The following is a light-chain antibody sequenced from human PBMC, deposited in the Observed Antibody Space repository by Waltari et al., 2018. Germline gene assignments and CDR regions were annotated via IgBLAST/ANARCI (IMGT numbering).Light chain of an antibody. J-gene: IGLJ3*02. Sequence: QSVMTQPPSASGTPWQRVTISCSGSSSNIGNNHVYWYQQLPGAAPKLLIYRNNQRPSGVPDRFSVSKSGTSASLAISGLRSEDEADYYCGGWDDSLNGWVFGGGTKLTVL. CDR1: SSNIGNNH. CDR3: GGWDDSLNGWV. CDR2: RNN. V-gene: IGLV1-47*01.